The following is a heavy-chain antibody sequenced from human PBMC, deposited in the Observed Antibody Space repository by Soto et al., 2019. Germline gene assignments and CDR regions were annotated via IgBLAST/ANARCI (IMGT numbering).Heavy chain of an antibody. CDR1: GYTFTNYY. V-gene: IGHV1-46*01. D-gene: IGHD6-6*01. J-gene: IGHJ6*02. CDR2: INPSIGSS. CDR3: ARDPYSSSSYYGMDV. Sequence: GASVKVSCKASGYTFTNYYMQWMRQAPGQGLEWMGIINPSIGSSSYAQKFQGRVTMARDTSTSTVYMELRSLKSEDTAVYYCARDPYSSSSYYGMDVWGQGTTVTVS.